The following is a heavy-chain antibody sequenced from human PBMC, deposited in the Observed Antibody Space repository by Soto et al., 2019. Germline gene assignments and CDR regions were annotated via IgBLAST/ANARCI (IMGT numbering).Heavy chain of an antibody. CDR3: VRIRYQLPSSVLWLDP. J-gene: IGHJ5*02. CDR1: DGFLSESY. CDR2: INHVGGT. D-gene: IGHD3-16*01. Sequence: PSVPLSHPCAVYDGFLSESYWTWIRQPPGKGLEWIGEINHVGGTNYNPSLKSRVTMSVDTSQNQFSLRLISVTAADTAMYFCVRIRYQLPSSVLWLDPWGQGTPVTVAS. V-gene: IGHV4-34*01.